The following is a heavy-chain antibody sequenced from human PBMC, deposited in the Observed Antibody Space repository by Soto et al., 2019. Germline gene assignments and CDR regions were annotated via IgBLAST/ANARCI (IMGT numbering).Heavy chain of an antibody. V-gene: IGHV4-38-2*01. CDR2: IYHSGST. J-gene: IGHJ6*02. Sequence: SETLSLTCAVSGYSISSGYYWGWIRQPPGKGLEWIGTIYHSGSTYYNPSLKSRVTISVDTSKNQFSLKVNSVTAADTAVYYCARALYCSGGSCSPLRGMDVWGLGTTVTV. CDR1: GYSISSGYY. CDR3: ARALYCSGGSCSPLRGMDV. D-gene: IGHD2-15*01.